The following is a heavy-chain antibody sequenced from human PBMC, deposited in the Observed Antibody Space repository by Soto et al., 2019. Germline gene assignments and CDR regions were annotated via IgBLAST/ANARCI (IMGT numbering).Heavy chain of an antibody. CDR1: GYSFTSYW. CDR3: ARPSGDTAMAYAFDI. D-gene: IGHD5-18*01. V-gene: IGHV5-51*01. Sequence: PGESLKISCKGSGYSFTSYWIGWVRQMPGKGLEWMGIIYPGDSDTRYSPSFQGQATISADKSISTAYLQWSSLKASDTAMYYCARPSGDTAMAYAFDISGQGTMVTVSS. CDR2: IYPGDSDT. J-gene: IGHJ3*02.